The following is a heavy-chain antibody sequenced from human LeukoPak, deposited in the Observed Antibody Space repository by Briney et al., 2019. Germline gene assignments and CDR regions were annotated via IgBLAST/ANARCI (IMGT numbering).Heavy chain of an antibody. Sequence: SQTLSLTCAISGDSVSSNSAGWNWLRQSPSRGLEWLGRTCYRSKWYNDYAASVKSRITINPDTFKNQFSLQLNSVTPEDTAVYYCARDITPRGIRHYYYMDVWGKGTTVTVSS. CDR3: ARDITPRGIRHYYYMDV. CDR2: TCYRSKWYN. CDR1: GDSVSSNSAG. J-gene: IGHJ6*03. V-gene: IGHV6-1*01. D-gene: IGHD1-14*01.